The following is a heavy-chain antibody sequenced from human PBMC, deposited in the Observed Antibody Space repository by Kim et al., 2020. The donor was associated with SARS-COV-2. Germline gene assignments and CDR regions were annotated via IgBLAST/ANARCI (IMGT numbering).Heavy chain of an antibody. CDR2: ISWNSGSI. CDR3: AKDMGFARTDAFDI. J-gene: IGHJ3*02. D-gene: IGHD3-10*01. Sequence: GGSLRLSCAASGFTFGDYAMHWVRQAPGKGLEWVSGISWNSGSIGYADSVKGRFTISRDTAKKSLYLQMNSLRAEDTALYYCAKDMGFARTDAFDIWGQRTIVTVSS. CDR1: GFTFGDYA. V-gene: IGHV3-9*01.